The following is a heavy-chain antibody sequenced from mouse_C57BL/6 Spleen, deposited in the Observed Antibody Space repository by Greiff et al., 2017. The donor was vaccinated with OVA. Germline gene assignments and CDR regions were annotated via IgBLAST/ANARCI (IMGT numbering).Heavy chain of an antibody. V-gene: IGHV1-82*01. Sequence: VQLQQSGPELVKPGASVKISCKASGYAFSSSWMNWVKQRPGKGLEWIGRIYPGDGDTNYNGKFKGKATLTADKSSSTAYMQLSSLTSEDSAFYFCARDEEQLRPAWFAYWGQGTLVTVSA. CDR2: IYPGDGDT. CDR1: GYAFSSSW. J-gene: IGHJ3*01. D-gene: IGHD3-2*02. CDR3: ARDEEQLRPAWFAY.